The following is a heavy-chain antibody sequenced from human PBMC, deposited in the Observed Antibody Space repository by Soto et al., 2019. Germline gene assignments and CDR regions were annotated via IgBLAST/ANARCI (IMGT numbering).Heavy chain of an antibody. J-gene: IGHJ3*02. D-gene: IGHD3-22*01. Sequence: SVKVSCKASGGTFSSYAISWVRQAPGQGLEWMGGIIPIFGTANYAQKFQGRVTITADESTSTAYMELSSLRSEDTAVYYCARGQSSEYYYDSSGYYFRFTAFEIWGQGTMVTVSS. CDR2: IIPIFGTA. CDR3: ARGQSSEYYYDSSGYYFRFTAFEI. CDR1: GGTFSSYA. V-gene: IGHV1-69*13.